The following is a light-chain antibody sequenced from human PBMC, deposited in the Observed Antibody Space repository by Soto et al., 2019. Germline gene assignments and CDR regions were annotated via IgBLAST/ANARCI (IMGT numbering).Light chain of an antibody. V-gene: IGKV3-20*01. J-gene: IGKJ1*01. Sequence: DIVLTQSPGTLSLSPGERATLSCRASQSVSSTFFAWYQHKPGQAPRLLMFGASNRATGIPDRFSGSGSGTDFKLTISTLEPEDFAMYYCQQYGTSPRGTFGQGTKVEVK. CDR2: GAS. CDR1: QSVSSTF. CDR3: QQYGTSPRGT.